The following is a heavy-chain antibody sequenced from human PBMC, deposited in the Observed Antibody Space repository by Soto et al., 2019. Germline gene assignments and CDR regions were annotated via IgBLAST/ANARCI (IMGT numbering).Heavy chain of an antibody. D-gene: IGHD1-26*01. CDR2: ISASGGHT. V-gene: IGHV3-23*01. Sequence: HPGGSLRLSCATSGFTFSSYAMSWVRQAPGKGLEWVSGISASGGHTYYAPSVKGRFTISRDNSETTLYLQMNSLRAEDTAIYYCAKDRLRSRAGLQTFDYWGQGALVTVSS. CDR3: AKDRLRSRAGLQTFDY. CDR1: GFTFSSYA. J-gene: IGHJ4*02.